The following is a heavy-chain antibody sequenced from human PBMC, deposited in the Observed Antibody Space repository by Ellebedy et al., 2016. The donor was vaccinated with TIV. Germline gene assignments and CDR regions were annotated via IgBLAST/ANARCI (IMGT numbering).Heavy chain of an antibody. CDR3: ARGHYGSGSYSDY. J-gene: IGHJ4*02. V-gene: IGHV4-59*12. CDR2: IYYSGST. D-gene: IGHD3-10*01. CDR1: GGSISSYY. Sequence: SETLSLXXTVSGGSISSYYWSWIRQPPGKGLEWIGYIYYSGSTYYNPSLKSRVTISVDTSKNQFSLKLSSVTAADTAVYYCARGHYGSGSYSDYWGQGTLVTVSS.